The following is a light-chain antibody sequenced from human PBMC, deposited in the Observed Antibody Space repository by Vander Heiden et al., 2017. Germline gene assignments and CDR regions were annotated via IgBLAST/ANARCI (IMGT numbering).Light chain of an antibody. CDR3: SSYTTSITVI. CDR2: AVT. CDR1: SSDIGAYNY. J-gene: IGLJ2*01. Sequence: QSALTQPASVSGSPGQSITISCTGTSSDIGAYNYVSWYQQHPGKAPKLIIFAVTRRPSGVSDRFSGSKSGTTASLIISGLQAEDEADYYCSSYTTSITVIVGGGTKLTVL. V-gene: IGLV2-14*01.